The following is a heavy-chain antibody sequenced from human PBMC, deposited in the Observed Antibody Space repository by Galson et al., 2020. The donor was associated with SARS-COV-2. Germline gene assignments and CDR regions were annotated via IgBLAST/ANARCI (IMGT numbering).Heavy chain of an antibody. CDR3: TTARYYYDSSGFYYWPY. Sequence: GGSLRLSCAASGFTFSNAWMSWVRQAPGKGLEWVGRIKSKTDGGTTDNAAPVKGRFTISRDDSKNTLSLQMNSLKTEDTAVYYCTTARYYYDSSGFYYWPYWGQGTLVTVSS. CDR1: GFTFSNAW. V-gene: IGHV3-15*01. CDR2: IKSKTDGGTT. J-gene: IGHJ4*02. D-gene: IGHD3-22*01.